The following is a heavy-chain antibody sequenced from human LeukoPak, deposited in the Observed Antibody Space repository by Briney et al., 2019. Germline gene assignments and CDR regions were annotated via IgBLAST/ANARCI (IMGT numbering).Heavy chain of an antibody. CDR2: INPNSGGT. Sequence: ASVKVSCKASGYTFTGYYMHWVRQAPGQGLEWMGRINPNSGGTNYAQKLQGRVTMTTDTSTSTAYMELRSLRSDDTAVYYCARDRGRQQLVSSYWGQGTLVTVSS. D-gene: IGHD6-13*01. J-gene: IGHJ4*02. CDR1: GYTFTGYY. V-gene: IGHV1-2*06. CDR3: ARDRGRQQLVSSY.